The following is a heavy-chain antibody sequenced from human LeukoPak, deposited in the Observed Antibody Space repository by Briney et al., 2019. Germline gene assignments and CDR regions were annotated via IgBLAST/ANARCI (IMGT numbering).Heavy chain of an antibody. CDR2: IWYDGSNK. Sequence: AGGSLRLSCAASGFTFSSYGMHWVRQAPGKGLEWVAVIWYDGSNKYYADSVKGRFTISRDNSKNTLYLQMNSLRAEDTAVYYCARESLRIRYCSSTSCYPDYWGQGTLVTVSS. CDR3: ARESLRIRYCSSTSCYPDY. J-gene: IGHJ4*02. V-gene: IGHV3-33*01. D-gene: IGHD2-2*01. CDR1: GFTFSSYG.